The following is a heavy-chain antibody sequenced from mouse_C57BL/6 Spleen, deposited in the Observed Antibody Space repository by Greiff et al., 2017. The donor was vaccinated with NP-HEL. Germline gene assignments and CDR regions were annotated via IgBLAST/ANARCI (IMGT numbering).Heavy chain of an antibody. D-gene: IGHD2-3*01. CDR3: ARDDGYYWFAY. CDR2: IDPEDGET. J-gene: IGHJ3*01. Sequence: VQLQQSGAELVKPGASVKLSCTASGFNITDYYMHWVKQRTEQGLEWIGRIDPEDGETKYAPKFQGKATITADTSSNTAYLQLSSLTSEDTAVYYCARDDGYYWFAYWGQGTLVTVSA. V-gene: IGHV14-2*01. CDR1: GFNITDYY.